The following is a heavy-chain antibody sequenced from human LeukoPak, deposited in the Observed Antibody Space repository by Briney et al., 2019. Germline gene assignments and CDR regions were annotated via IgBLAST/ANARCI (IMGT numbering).Heavy chain of an antibody. J-gene: IGHJ4*02. D-gene: IGHD5-24*01. CDR1: GGSISSSNW. V-gene: IGHV4-4*02. CDR3: ARDTGGLATT. Sequence: PSETLSLTCAVSGGSISSSNWWSWVRQPPGKGLEWIGEIYHSGSTNYNPSLKSRVTISADESKNQFSLKLSSVTAADTAVYYCARDTGGLATTWGQGTLVTVSS. CDR2: IYHSGST.